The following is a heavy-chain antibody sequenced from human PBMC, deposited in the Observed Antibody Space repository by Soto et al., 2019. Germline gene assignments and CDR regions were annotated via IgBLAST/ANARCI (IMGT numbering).Heavy chain of an antibody. CDR1: GYTFTSYG. Sequence: ASVKVSCKASGYTFTSYGISWVRQAPGQGLEWMGWISAYNGNTNYAQKLQGRVTMTTDTSTSTAYMELRSLRSDDTAVYYCARDPIQLWLASSLAFDIWGQGTMVTVSS. CDR2: ISAYNGNT. D-gene: IGHD5-18*01. V-gene: IGHV1-18*01. CDR3: ARDPIQLWLASSLAFDI. J-gene: IGHJ3*02.